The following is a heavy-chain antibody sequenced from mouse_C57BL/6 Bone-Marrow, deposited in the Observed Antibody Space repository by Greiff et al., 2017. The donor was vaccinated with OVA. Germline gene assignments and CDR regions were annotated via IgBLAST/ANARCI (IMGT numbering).Heavy chain of an antibody. CDR2: IDPENGDT. CDR3: TGDYDYDGDYFDY. V-gene: IGHV14-4*01. D-gene: IGHD2-4*01. CDR1: GFNIKDDY. Sequence: DVKLQESGAELVRPGASVKLSCTASGFNIKDDYMHWVKQRPEQGLEWIGWIDPENGDTEYASKFQGKATITADTSSNTAYLQLSSLTSEDTAVYYCTGDYDYDGDYFDYWGQGTTLTVSS. J-gene: IGHJ2*01.